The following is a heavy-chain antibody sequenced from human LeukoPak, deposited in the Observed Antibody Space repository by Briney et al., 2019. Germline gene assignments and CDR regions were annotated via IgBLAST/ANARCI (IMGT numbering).Heavy chain of an antibody. D-gene: IGHD3-3*01. Sequence: ERSLRLSCAAAGFTFSSYAMSSVRQPPGKRLEWVSAICASGGSTYYAASVKGQFTISGDNSNNTLYLQMNSLRAEDTAVYYCAKISAIFGVVLTYWGQGTLVTVSS. CDR3: AKISAIFGVVLTY. V-gene: IGHV3-23*01. CDR1: GFTFSSYA. CDR2: ICASGGST. J-gene: IGHJ4*02.